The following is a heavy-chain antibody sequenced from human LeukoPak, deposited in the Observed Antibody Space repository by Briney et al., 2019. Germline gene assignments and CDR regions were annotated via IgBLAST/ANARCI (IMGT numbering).Heavy chain of an antibody. Sequence: PGGSLRLSCAAPGFTFSSYAMSWVRQAPGKGLEWVAVISYDGSNKYYADSVKGRFTISRDNSKNTLYLQMNSLRAEDTAVYYCAKDRGKIQLWLNYYYYGMDVWGQGTTVTVSS. J-gene: IGHJ6*02. V-gene: IGHV3-30*18. CDR2: ISYDGSNK. CDR1: GFTFSSYA. D-gene: IGHD5-18*01. CDR3: AKDRGKIQLWLNYYYYGMDV.